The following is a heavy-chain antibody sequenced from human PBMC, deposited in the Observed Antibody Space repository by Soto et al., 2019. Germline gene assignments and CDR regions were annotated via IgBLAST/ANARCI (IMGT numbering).Heavy chain of an antibody. Sequence: QVQLVESGGGVVQPGRSLRLSCAVSGFTFSSYGMHWVRQAPGKGLEWVAGVSYDGRDEFYADSVKGRFTISRDNSKSTLFLQMNSLRVEDTAVYSCARDCSGGSCYFDYWGQGTQVPVSS. D-gene: IGHD2-15*01. V-gene: IGHV3-30*03. CDR3: ARDCSGGSCYFDY. J-gene: IGHJ4*02. CDR2: VSYDGRDE. CDR1: GFTFSSYG.